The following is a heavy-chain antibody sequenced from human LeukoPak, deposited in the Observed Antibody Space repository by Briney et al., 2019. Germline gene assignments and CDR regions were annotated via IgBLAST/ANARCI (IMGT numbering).Heavy chain of an antibody. D-gene: IGHD6-13*01. Sequence: SGTLSLTCAVSGGSISSSNWWSWVRQPPGKGLEWIGYIYYSGSTYYNPSLKSRLTISVDTSKNQFSLKLSSVTAADTAVYYCARAGSSWYWFDPWGQGTLVTVSS. CDR1: GGSISSSNW. CDR3: ARAGSSWYWFDP. J-gene: IGHJ5*02. V-gene: IGHV4-4*02. CDR2: IYYSGST.